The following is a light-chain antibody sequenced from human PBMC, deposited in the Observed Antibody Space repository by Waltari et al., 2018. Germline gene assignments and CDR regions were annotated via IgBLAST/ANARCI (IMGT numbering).Light chain of an antibody. Sequence: DIQMTQSPSSLSASVGDRVTITCHASQDISSWLAWYQQIPGKAPNPLIYIASTLQSGVPSRFSGSGSVTDFTLTISSLQPEDFATYYCQQYDDFPFTFGPGTKLDIK. V-gene: IGKV1D-16*01. CDR2: IAS. J-gene: IGKJ3*01. CDR1: QDISSW. CDR3: QQYDDFPFT.